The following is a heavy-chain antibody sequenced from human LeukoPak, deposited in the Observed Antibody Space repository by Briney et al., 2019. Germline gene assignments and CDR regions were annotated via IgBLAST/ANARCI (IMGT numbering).Heavy chain of an antibody. V-gene: IGHV3-23*01. J-gene: IGHJ3*02. CDR1: GFTVSSNY. Sequence: PGRSLRLSCAASGFTVSSNYMSWVRQAPGKGLEWVSAISGSGGSTYYADSVKGRFTISRDNSKNTLYLQMNSLRAEDTAVYYCAKSDVVVPAARRVWGAFDIWGQGTMVTVSS. CDR2: ISGSGGST. D-gene: IGHD2-2*01. CDR3: AKSDVVVPAARRVWGAFDI.